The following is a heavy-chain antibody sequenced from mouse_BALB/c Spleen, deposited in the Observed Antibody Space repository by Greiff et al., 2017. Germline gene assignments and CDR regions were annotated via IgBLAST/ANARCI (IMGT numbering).Heavy chain of an antibody. V-gene: IGHV3-8*02. CDR1: GDSITSGY. CDR2: ISYSGST. D-gene: IGHD2-1*01. Sequence: DVKLQESGPSLVKPSQTLSLTCSVTGDSITSGYWNWIRKFPGNKLEYMGYISYSGSTYYNPSLNSRISITRDTSKNQYYLQLNSVTTEDTATYYCARYSYGNYPYYFDDWGQGTTLTVSS. J-gene: IGHJ2*01. CDR3: ARYSYGNYPYYFDD.